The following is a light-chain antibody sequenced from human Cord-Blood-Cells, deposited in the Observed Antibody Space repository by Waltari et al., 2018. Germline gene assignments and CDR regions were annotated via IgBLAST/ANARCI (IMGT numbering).Light chain of an antibody. CDR3: QQSYSTPPT. J-gene: IGKJ1*01. CDR2: AAS. V-gene: IGKV1-39*01. Sequence: DIQMTQSPSSLSASVGDRATITCRASQSISSYLNWYQQKPGKAPKPLIYAASSLQSGVPSRFSGSGSGTDFTLTISSLQPEDFATYYCQQSYSTPPTFGQGTKVEIK. CDR1: QSISSY.